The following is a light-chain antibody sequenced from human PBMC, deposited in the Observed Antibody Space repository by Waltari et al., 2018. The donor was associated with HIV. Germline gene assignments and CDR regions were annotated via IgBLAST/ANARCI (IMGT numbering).Light chain of an antibody. CDR2: EGS. CDR3: CSYAGSSTLV. CDR1: RSDVGSYNL. Sequence: QSALTQPAPVSGSPGQSITIPCPGTRSDVGSYNLVSWYQQHPGKAPKLMIYEGSKRPSGVFNRFSGSKSGNTASLTISGLQAEDEADYYCCSYAGSSTLVFGGGTKLTVL. V-gene: IGLV2-23*01. J-gene: IGLJ2*01.